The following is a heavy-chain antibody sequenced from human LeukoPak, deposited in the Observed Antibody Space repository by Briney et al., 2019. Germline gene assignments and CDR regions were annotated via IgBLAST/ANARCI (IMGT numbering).Heavy chain of an antibody. Sequence: PSETLSLTCAVSGGSITSNNWWSWVRQPPGKGLELIGEVYHSGSTNYHPSLKGRITISVDKSKNQFFLKLNSVAAADTAVYYCARDRYISNWFFDRWGQGTLVTVSS. CDR1: GGSITSNNW. CDR3: ARDRYISNWFFDR. D-gene: IGHD3-3*02. V-gene: IGHV4-4*02. J-gene: IGHJ4*02. CDR2: VYHSGST.